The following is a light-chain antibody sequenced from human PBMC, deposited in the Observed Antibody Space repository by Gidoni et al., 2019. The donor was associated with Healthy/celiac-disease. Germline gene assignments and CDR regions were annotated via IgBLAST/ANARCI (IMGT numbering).Light chain of an antibody. V-gene: IGLV1-47*01. CDR3: AAWAASLVV. J-gene: IGLJ2*01. Sequence: QSVLTQPPSASGTPGQRVTISCSGSSSNIGSNYVYWYQQLPGTAPKLLIYRNNQRPSGVPDRFSGSKSGTSASLAISGLRSEDEADYYCAAWAASLVVFGGGTKL. CDR1: SSNIGSNY. CDR2: RNN.